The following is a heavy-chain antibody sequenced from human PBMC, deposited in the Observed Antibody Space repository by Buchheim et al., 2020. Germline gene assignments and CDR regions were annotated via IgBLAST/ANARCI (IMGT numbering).Heavy chain of an antibody. CDR3: ARNYYGSGSYYNEERDRDY. Sequence: QVQLQESGPGLVKPSQTLSLTCTVSGGSISSGGYYWSWIRQHPGKGLEWIGYIYYSGSTYYNPSLKSRVTISVDTSNNQFSLKLSSVTAADTAVYYCARNYYGSGSYYNEERDRDYWGQGTL. J-gene: IGHJ4*02. D-gene: IGHD3-10*01. CDR2: IYYSGST. CDR1: GGSISSGGYY. V-gene: IGHV4-31*03.